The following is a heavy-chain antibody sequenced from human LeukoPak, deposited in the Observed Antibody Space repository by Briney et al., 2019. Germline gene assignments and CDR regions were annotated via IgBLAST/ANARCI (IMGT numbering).Heavy chain of an antibody. D-gene: IGHD1-26*01. Sequence: GASVKVSCKATGYTFTAYYMHWVRQAPGQGLEWMGLINPSGSDTVYAQKFQGRVTMTRDMSTSTDYMGLSSLRFDDTAVYYCARDDSVGDTAWWFDPWGQGTLVTVSS. J-gene: IGHJ5*02. CDR1: GYTFTAYY. CDR3: ARDDSVGDTAWWFDP. V-gene: IGHV1-46*01. CDR2: INPSGSDT.